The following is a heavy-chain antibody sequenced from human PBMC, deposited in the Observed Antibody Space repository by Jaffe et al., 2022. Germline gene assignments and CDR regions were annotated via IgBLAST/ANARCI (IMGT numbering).Heavy chain of an antibody. Sequence: QVQLQESGPGLVKPSQTLSLTCTVSGGSISSGSYYWSWIRQPAGKGLEWIGRIYTSGSTNYNPSLKSRVTISVDTSKNQFSLKLSSVTAADTAVYYCAREGPPPVYGGNGVVDWYFDLWGRGTLVTVSS. V-gene: IGHV4-61*02. J-gene: IGHJ2*01. CDR1: GGSISSGSYY. CDR3: AREGPPPVYGGNGVVDWYFDL. D-gene: IGHD4-17*01. CDR2: IYTSGST.